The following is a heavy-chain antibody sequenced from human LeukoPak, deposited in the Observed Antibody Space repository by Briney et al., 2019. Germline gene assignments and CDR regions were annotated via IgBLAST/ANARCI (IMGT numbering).Heavy chain of an antibody. CDR1: GFTFSSYA. CDR2: ISGSGGST. CDR3: AKGSGSSGRGIDY. Sequence: PGESLRLSCAASGFTFSSYAMIWVRQAPGKGLEWVSAISGSGGSTYYADSVKGRFTISRDNSKNTLYLQMNSLRAEDTAVYYCAKGSGSSGRGIDYWGQGTLVTVSS. D-gene: IGHD1-26*01. V-gene: IGHV3-23*01. J-gene: IGHJ4*02.